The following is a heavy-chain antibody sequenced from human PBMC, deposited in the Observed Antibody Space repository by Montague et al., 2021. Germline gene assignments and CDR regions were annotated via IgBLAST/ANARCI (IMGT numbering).Heavy chain of an antibody. V-gene: IGHV4-39*01. D-gene: IGHD2-21*01. CDR3: ARPNIATIHWYFDL. Sequence: SETLSLTCTVSGGSISSSSYYWGWIRQPPGKGLEWIGSIYYSGNTYYNPSLKSRVTISVDPSKNQFSLRLSSVTAADTAVYYCARPNIATIHWYFDLWGRGTLVLVSS. CDR2: IYYSGNT. J-gene: IGHJ2*01. CDR1: GGSISSSSYY.